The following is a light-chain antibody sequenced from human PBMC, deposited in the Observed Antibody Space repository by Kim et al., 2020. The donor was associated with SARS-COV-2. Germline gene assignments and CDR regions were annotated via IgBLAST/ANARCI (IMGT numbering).Light chain of an antibody. CDR3: QQYGSSRS. CDR2: GAS. CDR1: QSVSSSY. V-gene: IGKV3-20*01. J-gene: IGKJ5*01. Sequence: LSPGERATLSCRASQSVSSSYLAWYQQKPGQAPRLLIYGASSRATGIPDRFSGSGSGTDFTLTISRLEPEDFAVYYCQQYGSSRSVGQGTRLEIK.